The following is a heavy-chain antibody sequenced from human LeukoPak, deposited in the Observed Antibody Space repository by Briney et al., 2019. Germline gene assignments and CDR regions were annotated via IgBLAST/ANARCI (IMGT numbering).Heavy chain of an antibody. Sequence: GGSLRLFCAASGFTFSSYAMSWVRQATGKGLEWVSAISGSGGSTYYADSVKGRFTISRDNSKNTLYLQMNSLRAEDTAVYYCAKDQFQLLTIYFDYWGQGTLVTVSS. CDR1: GFTFSSYA. CDR3: AKDQFQLLTIYFDY. CDR2: ISGSGGST. D-gene: IGHD2-2*01. J-gene: IGHJ4*02. V-gene: IGHV3-23*01.